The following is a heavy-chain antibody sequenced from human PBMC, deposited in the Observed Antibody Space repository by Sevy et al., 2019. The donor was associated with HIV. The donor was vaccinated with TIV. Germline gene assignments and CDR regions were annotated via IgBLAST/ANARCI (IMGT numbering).Heavy chain of an antibody. CDR2: ISSGSSFI. V-gene: IGHV3-21*01. Sequence: GESLKISCAASGFIFSGYTMNWVRQAPGKGLEWVSSISSGSSFIYYADSLQGRFIISRDNARKSLYLQMNNLRVEDTAAYYCARVGLGDCSGTNCSPNDYWGQGTLVTVSS. D-gene: IGHD2-2*01. CDR3: ARVGLGDCSGTNCSPNDY. CDR1: GFIFSGYT. J-gene: IGHJ4*02.